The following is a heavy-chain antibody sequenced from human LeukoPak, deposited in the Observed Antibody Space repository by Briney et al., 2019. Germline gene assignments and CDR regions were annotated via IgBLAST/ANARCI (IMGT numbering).Heavy chain of an antibody. CDR3: ARYSNAYAGARWFDH. CDR2: INYSGSN. J-gene: IGHJ5*02. CDR1: GGTISGYY. V-gene: IGHV4-59*01. D-gene: IGHD2-21*01. Sequence: PSVTLSFTGSVSGGTISGYYWSWIRQPPGQELEWIGYINYSGSNNYNNSLKSRVTISLDTSKSQFSLKLSSVTPADTAVYYCARYSNAYAGARWFDHWGQGTLVTVS.